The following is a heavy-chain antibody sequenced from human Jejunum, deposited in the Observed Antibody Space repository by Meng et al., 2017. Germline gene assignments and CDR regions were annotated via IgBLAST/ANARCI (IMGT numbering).Heavy chain of an antibody. Sequence: GESLKISCTASGFTFRSYAMHWVRQAPGKGLEWVAVISYDENNKYYTDSVKGRFTISRDNSKHTLYLQMNTLRPKDTAVYYCAKENLQLRDAFDFWGHGTMVTVSS. J-gene: IGHJ3*01. CDR2: ISYDENNK. D-gene: IGHD2-15*01. CDR3: AKENLQLRDAFDF. CDR1: GFTFRSYA. V-gene: IGHV3-30*04.